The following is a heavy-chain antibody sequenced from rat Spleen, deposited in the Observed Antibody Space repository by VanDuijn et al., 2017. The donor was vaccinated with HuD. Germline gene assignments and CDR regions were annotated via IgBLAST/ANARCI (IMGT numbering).Heavy chain of an antibody. CDR1: GFTFSDYN. D-gene: IGHD1-11*01. CDR2: ITNTGGSI. V-gene: IGHV5-7*01. Sequence: EVQLVESGGGLVQPGGSLKLSCAASGFTFSDYNMAWVRQAPGKGLEWVASITNTGGSIYYPDSVKGRFTISRDNAKSTLYLQIDSLRSEDTATYFCARDIYGGYSELGYFAYWGQGTLVTVSS. J-gene: IGHJ3*01. CDR3: ARDIYGGYSELGYFAY.